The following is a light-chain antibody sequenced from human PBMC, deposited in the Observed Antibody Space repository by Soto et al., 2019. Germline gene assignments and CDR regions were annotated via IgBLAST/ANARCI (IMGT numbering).Light chain of an antibody. CDR3: CSFAGSYTYV. J-gene: IGLJ1*01. CDR2: DVS. Sequence: QSVLAQPASMSGSPGQSITISCTGSGSDIATFNYVSWYQQYPGKVPKLIIYDVSERPAGVPDRFSGSKSGNTASLTISGLQAEDEADYSCCSFAGSYTYVFGGGTKVTVL. V-gene: IGLV2-11*01. CDR1: GSDIATFNY.